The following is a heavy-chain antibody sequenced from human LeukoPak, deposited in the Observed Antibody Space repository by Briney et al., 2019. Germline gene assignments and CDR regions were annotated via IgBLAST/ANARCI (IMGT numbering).Heavy chain of an antibody. CDR2: IRFDGTDK. D-gene: IGHD3-10*01. CDR1: GFTFSSYA. V-gene: IGHV3-30*02. Sequence: GGSLRLSCAASGFTFSSYAMSWVRQAPGKGLEWVALIRFDGTDKYYADSVKGRFTISRDNSKNTLYLQMNSLRAEDTAVYYCAITMVRGTYYYYMDVWGKGTTVTVSS. CDR3: AITMVRGTYYYYMDV. J-gene: IGHJ6*03.